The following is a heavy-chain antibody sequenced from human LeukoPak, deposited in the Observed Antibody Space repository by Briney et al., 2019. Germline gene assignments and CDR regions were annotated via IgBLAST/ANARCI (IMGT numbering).Heavy chain of an antibody. J-gene: IGHJ4*02. CDR3: ATVIDNSGSLGF. CDR2: IYSGGST. D-gene: IGHD3-22*01. V-gene: IGHV3-53*01. CDR1: GFTVSNNY. Sequence: GGSLRLSCAASGFTVSNNYMSWVRQAPGKGLEWVSVIYSGGSTYYTDSVKGRFTISRDSSKNTLYLQMNSLRAEDTAVYYCATVIDNSGSLGFWGQGTLVTVSS.